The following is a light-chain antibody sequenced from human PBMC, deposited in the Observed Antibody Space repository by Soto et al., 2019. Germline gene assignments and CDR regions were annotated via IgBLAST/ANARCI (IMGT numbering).Light chain of an antibody. CDR3: QQYDSSPWT. CDR1: QSVSRNY. Sequence: EIVLTQSPGTLSLSPGERATLSCRTSQSVSRNYLAWYQQKPGQAPRLFIYGASSRATCIPYRFSGFGSGTDFTLTISRLEPDDFAVYYCQQYDSSPWTFGQGTKVEVK. J-gene: IGKJ1*01. CDR2: GAS. V-gene: IGKV3-20*01.